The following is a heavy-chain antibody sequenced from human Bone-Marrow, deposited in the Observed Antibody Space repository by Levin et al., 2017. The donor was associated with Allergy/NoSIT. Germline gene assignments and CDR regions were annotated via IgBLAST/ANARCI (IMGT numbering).Heavy chain of an antibody. J-gene: IGHJ6*03. CDR2: FSNTGSS. V-gene: IGHV3-23*01. D-gene: IGHD3-9*01. Sequence: PGGSLRLSCLASGFTLSNNAMSWVRQAPGKGLEWVSGFSNTGSSHYADSVKGRFTISSDTSKNTLYLQMNSLRAEATAVYYCAKDYDILTGYYTDMDVWGTGTTVTVSS. CDR3: AKDYDILTGYYTDMDV. CDR1: GFTLSNNA.